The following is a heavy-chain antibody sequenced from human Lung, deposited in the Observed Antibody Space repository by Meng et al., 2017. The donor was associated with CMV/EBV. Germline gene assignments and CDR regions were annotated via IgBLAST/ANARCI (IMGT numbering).Heavy chain of an antibody. CDR2: LNPIFGTT. V-gene: IGHV1-69*05. Sequence: SVKVSCKASGDTFTNYPVSWVRHAPGLGLEWMGWLNPIFGTTNYAQKFQGRVTITRDESTSTAYMALNSLRSEDTAVYYCASGGPLNWFDRWGQGTLVTVSS. D-gene: IGHD3-16*01. J-gene: IGHJ5*02. CDR3: ASGGPLNWFDR. CDR1: GDTFTNYP.